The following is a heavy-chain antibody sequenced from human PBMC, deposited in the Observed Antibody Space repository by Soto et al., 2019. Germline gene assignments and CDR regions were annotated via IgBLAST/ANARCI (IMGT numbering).Heavy chain of an antibody. CDR2: IFSNDEK. Sequence: QVTLKESGPVLVKPTETLTLTCTVSGFSLSNARMGVSWIRQPPGKALEWIAHIFSNDEKSYSTSPKSRLTISKDTSKSQVVRNMTNMDPVATATYYYARIRVGSSWVYCFAYWGQGTLVTVSS. D-gene: IGHD6-13*01. V-gene: IGHV2-26*01. CDR1: GFSLSNARMG. J-gene: IGHJ4*02. CDR3: ARIRVGSSWVYCFAY.